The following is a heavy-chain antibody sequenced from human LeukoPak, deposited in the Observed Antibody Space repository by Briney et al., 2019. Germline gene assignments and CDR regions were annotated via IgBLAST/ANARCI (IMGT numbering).Heavy chain of an antibody. D-gene: IGHD3-9*01. V-gene: IGHV1-18*04. CDR1: GYTFTSYG. J-gene: IGHJ4*02. CDR2: ISAYNGNT. CDR3: ARVRLIRYFDWLPHFDY. Sequence: ASVKVSCKASGYTFTSYGISWVRQAPGRGLEWMGWISAYNGNTNYAQKLQGRVTMTTDTSTSTAYMELRSLRSDDTAVYYCARVRLIRYFDWLPHFDYWGQGTLVTVSS.